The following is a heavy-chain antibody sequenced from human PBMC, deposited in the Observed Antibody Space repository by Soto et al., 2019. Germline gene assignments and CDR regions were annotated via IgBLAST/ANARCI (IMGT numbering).Heavy chain of an antibody. CDR2: INPNSGDT. J-gene: IGHJ4*02. CDR3: ARGGYTYGYGLDY. Sequence: QVQLVQSGAEVKKLGASVKVSCKASGYTFTAYYIHWVRQAPGQGLEWVGWINPNSGDTNYAQRVQGWVTRTGDTSVSTAYMDLTRLRSDDTAVYYCARGGYTYGYGLDYWGQGTLVTVSS. V-gene: IGHV1-2*04. D-gene: IGHD5-18*01. CDR1: GYTFTAYY.